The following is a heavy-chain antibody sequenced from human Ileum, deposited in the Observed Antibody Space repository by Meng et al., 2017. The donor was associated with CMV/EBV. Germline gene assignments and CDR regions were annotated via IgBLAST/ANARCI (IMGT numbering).Heavy chain of an antibody. CDR2: ISSSSSYI. Sequence: GESLKISCAASGFTFSSYSMNWVRQAPGKGLEWASSISSSSSYIYYADSVKGRFTISRDNAKNSLYLQMNSLRAEDTAVYYCARGGSYYDYWGQGTLVTVSS. CDR3: ARGGSYYDY. CDR1: GFTFSSYS. V-gene: IGHV3-21*01. J-gene: IGHJ4*02. D-gene: IGHD1-26*01.